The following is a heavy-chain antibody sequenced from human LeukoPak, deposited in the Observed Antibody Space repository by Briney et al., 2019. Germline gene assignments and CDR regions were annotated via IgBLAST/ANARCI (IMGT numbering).Heavy chain of an antibody. CDR2: IKQDGSEK. V-gene: IGHV3-7*01. J-gene: IGHJ4*02. Sequence: ETLSPTCTVSGGSISSYYWSWIRQPPGKGLEWVANIKQDGSEKYYVDSVKGRFTISRDNAKNSLYLQMNSLRAEDTAVYYCARDRTYYYDSSGYLDYWGQGTLVTVSS. CDR1: GGSISSYY. D-gene: IGHD3-22*01. CDR3: ARDRTYYYDSSGYLDY.